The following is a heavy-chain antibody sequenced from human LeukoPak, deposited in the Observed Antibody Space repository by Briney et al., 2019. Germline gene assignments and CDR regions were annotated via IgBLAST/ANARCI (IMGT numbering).Heavy chain of an antibody. Sequence: QAGGSLRLSCAVSGFTFSDYSMNRVRQPPGKGLEWISYISTGGQTIYYADSVEGRFTISRDNAKKSLYLQMNSLRAEDTAVYYCARGPPLFDPRGQGTLVTVSS. CDR3: ARGPPLFDP. J-gene: IGHJ5*02. CDR2: ISTGGQTI. CDR1: GFTFSDYS. V-gene: IGHV3-48*01.